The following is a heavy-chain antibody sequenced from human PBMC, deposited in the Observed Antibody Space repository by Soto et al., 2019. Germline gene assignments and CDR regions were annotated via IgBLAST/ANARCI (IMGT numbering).Heavy chain of an antibody. Sequence: PGGSLRLSCAASGFTVSSNYMSWVRQAPGKGLEWVSVIYSGGSTYYADSVKGRFSISRDNSKNTLYPQMNSLRAEDTAVYYCAKARLTVYSYGYSLDYYYYGMDVWGQGTTVTVSS. CDR1: GFTVSSNY. J-gene: IGHJ6*02. CDR2: IYSGGST. D-gene: IGHD5-18*01. V-gene: IGHV3-53*05. CDR3: AKARLTVYSYGYSLDYYYYGMDV.